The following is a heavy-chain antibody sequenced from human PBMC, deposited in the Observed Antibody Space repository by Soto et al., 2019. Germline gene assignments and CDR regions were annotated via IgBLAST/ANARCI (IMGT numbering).Heavy chain of an antibody. J-gene: IGHJ6*02. CDR2: IIPIFGKP. CDR3: ARAPPIESRHHGMGV. V-gene: IGHV1-69*01. Sequence: QVQVVQSGAEVKKPGSSVKGSCKVSGGTFSSDAISWVRQAPGQGLEWMGGIIPIFGKPNYAERFQGRVTIIADESKSTGYMELSSLTSDDTAVYYCARAPPIESRHHGMGVWGRGTTVVVS. CDR1: GGTFSSDA. D-gene: IGHD1-26*01.